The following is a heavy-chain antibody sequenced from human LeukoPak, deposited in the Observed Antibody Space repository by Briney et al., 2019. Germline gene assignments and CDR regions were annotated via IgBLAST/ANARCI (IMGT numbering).Heavy chain of an antibody. Sequence: GASVKVSCKASGGTFSSYAISWVRQAPGQGLEWMGGIIPIFGTANYAQKFQGRVTITADESTSTAYMELSGLRSEDTAVYYCARGSMTTTDAPNYWGQGTLVTVSS. CDR3: ARGSMTTTDAPNY. J-gene: IGHJ4*02. D-gene: IGHD1-1*01. V-gene: IGHV1-69*13. CDR1: GGTFSSYA. CDR2: IIPIFGTA.